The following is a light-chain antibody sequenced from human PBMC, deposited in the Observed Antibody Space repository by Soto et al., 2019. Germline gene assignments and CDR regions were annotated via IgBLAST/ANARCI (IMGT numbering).Light chain of an antibody. V-gene: IGLV2-14*01. CDR1: SSDVGGYNY. Sequence: QSVLTQPASVSGSPGQSIAISCTGTSSDVGGYNYVSWYQQNQGKAPKLMIYEVSNRPSGVSDRFSGSKSGNTASLTISGLQAEDEADYYCSSYTCSSTVVFGGGTKLTVL. J-gene: IGLJ2*01. CDR3: SSYTCSSTVV. CDR2: EVS.